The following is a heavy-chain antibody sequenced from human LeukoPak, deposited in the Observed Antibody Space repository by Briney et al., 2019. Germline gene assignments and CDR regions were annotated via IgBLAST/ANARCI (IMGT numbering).Heavy chain of an antibody. D-gene: IGHD1-1*01. CDR2: ISSASRSI. J-gene: IGHJ4*02. V-gene: IGHV3-48*01. CDR1: GFTFSTYS. Sequence: GGSLRLSCAASGFTFSTYSMNWVRQAPGKGLEWVSYISSASRSIYYADSVKGRFTISRDNAKNSLYLQMNSLRAEDTAVYYCARDNPTATDYWGQGTLVTVSS. CDR3: ARDNPTATDY.